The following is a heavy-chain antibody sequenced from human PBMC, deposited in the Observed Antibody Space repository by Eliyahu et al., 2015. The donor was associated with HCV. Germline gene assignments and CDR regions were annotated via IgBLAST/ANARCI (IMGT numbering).Heavy chain of an antibody. CDR1: GGTFSSYA. Sequence: EVKKPGSSVKVSCKASGGTFSSYAISWVRQAPGQGLEWMGGIIPIFGTANYAQKFQGRVTITADESTSTAYMELSSLRSEDTAVYYCASVDSSSSRPSPFDYWGQGTLVTVSS. CDR2: IIPIFGTA. CDR3: ASVDSSSSRPSPFDY. J-gene: IGHJ4*02. D-gene: IGHD6-6*01. V-gene: IGHV1-69*01.